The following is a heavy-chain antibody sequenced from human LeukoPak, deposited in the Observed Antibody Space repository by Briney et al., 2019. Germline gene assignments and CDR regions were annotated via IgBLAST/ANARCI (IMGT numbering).Heavy chain of an antibody. Sequence: ASVKVSCKASGDTFTRYDINWVRQVSGQGLEWMGWMNPNSGNTGYAQKFRGRVTMTRNASISTAYMELSGLTSDDTAVYYCAREDTALVQNWFDPWGQGTLVTVSS. J-gene: IGHJ5*02. CDR1: GDTFTRYD. D-gene: IGHD5-18*01. CDR2: MNPNSGNT. V-gene: IGHV1-8*01. CDR3: AREDTALVQNWFDP.